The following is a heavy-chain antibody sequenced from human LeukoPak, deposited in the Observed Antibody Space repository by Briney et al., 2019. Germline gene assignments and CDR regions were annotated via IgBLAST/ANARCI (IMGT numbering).Heavy chain of an antibody. D-gene: IGHD5-12*01. CDR1: GYRNTRYL. V-gene: IGHV5-10-1*01. Sequence: PGQCLRLWCKGSGYRNTRYLISWVRHIHRKGLEWMGRIDPSDSYTNYSPSFQGHVTISADKSISTAYLQWSSLKASDTAMYYCARHGGYDPQDYWGQGTLVTVSS. CDR3: ARHGGYDPQDY. J-gene: IGHJ4*02. CDR2: IDPSDSYT.